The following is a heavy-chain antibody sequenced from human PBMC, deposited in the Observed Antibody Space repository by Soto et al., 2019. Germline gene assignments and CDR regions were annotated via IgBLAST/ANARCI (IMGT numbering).Heavy chain of an antibody. V-gene: IGHV1-69*13. CDR2: IIPKFGTT. D-gene: IGHD4-17*01. J-gene: IGHJ4*02. CDR1: GGTFSTYG. Sequence: QVQLVQSGAEVKKPGSSVKVSCKASGGTFSTYGINWVRLAPGQGLEWMGWIIPKFGTTKNAQKFQGRVTLTADDSTNTATMELKHLRSEDTAVYYCARNVYPYYGGNSTSLDEWGQGTLVTVSS. CDR3: ARNVYPYYGGNSTSLDE.